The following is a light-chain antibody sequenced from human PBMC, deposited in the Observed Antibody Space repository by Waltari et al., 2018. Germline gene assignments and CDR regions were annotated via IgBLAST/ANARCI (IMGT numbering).Light chain of an antibody. CDR1: HIGSKR. J-gene: IGLJ3*02. CDR2: DER. V-gene: IGLV3-21*02. Sequence: SYVLTQPPSVSVAPGEPASITCRGNHIGSKRGTWYQLKPGQAPVLVVYDERDRPSGIPERFSGTSSGNTATLTISRVEVGDEADYYCQVWDSDSDHWVFGGGTMLTVL. CDR3: QVWDSDSDHWV.